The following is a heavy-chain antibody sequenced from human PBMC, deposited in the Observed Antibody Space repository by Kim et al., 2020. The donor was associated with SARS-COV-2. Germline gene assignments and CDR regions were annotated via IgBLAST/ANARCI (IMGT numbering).Heavy chain of an antibody. D-gene: IGHD2-2*01. CDR1: GFTFSDYY. Sequence: GGSLRLSCAASGFTFSDYYMSWIRQAPGKGLEWVSYISSSSSYTNYADSVKGRFTISRDNAKNSLYLQMNSLRDEDTAVYYCARDPPLSSTSWNWFDPWGQGTLVTVSS. V-gene: IGHV3-11*05. CDR3: ARDPPLSSTSWNWFDP. J-gene: IGHJ5*02. CDR2: ISSSSSYT.